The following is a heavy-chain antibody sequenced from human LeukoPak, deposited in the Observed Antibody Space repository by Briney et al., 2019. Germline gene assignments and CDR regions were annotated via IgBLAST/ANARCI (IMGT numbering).Heavy chain of an antibody. D-gene: IGHD3-22*01. CDR2: IYHSGST. J-gene: IGHJ4*02. CDR3: ARREGYYDSSGYYWGFDY. Sequence: SETLSLTCTVSGGSISTYHWSWIRQPPGKGLEWIGNIYHSGSTNYNPSLKSRVTISVDTSKNQFSLRLTSVITADTAVYYCARREGYYDSSGYYWGFDYWGQGTLVIVSS. CDR1: GGSISTYH. V-gene: IGHV4-59*01.